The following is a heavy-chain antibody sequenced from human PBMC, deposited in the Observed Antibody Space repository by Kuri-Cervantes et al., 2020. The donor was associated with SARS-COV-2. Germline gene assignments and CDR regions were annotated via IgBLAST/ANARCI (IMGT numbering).Heavy chain of an antibody. CDR1: GFTFSSSW. V-gene: IGHV3-52*01. D-gene: IGHD1-26*01. CDR3: AKGPVGATGAFDI. Sequence: GGSLRLSCAASGFTFSSSWMHWVCQAPEKGLEWVADIKCDGSEKYYVDSVKGRFTISRDNSKNTLYLQMNSLRAEDTAVYYCAKGPVGATGAFDIWGQGTMVTVSS. CDR2: IKCDGSEK. J-gene: IGHJ3*02.